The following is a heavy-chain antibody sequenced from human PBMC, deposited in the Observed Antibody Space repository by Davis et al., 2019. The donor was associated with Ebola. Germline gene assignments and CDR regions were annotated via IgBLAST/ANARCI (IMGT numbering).Heavy chain of an antibody. Sequence: PSETLSLTCAVYGGSFSGYYWSWIRQPPGKGLEWIGEINHSGSTNYNPSLKSRVTISVDTSKNQFSLKLSSVTAADTAVYYCAREGSLDCSGGSCYRGWFDPWGQGTLVTVSS. D-gene: IGHD2-15*01. J-gene: IGHJ5*02. CDR2: INHSGST. V-gene: IGHV4-34*01. CDR3: AREGSLDCSGGSCYRGWFDP. CDR1: GGSFSGYY.